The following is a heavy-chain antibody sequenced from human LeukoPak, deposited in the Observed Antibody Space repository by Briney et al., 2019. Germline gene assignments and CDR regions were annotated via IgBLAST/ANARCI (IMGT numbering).Heavy chain of an antibody. CDR3: ARGGTTVTARDYFDY. D-gene: IGHD4-11*01. Sequence: GGSLILSCAASGFTFSSYWMSWVRQAPGKGLEWVANIKQDGSEQYYVDSVKGRFTISRDNAKNSLYLQMISLRAEDTAVYYCARGGTTVTARDYFDYWGQGTLVTVSS. CDR2: IKQDGSEQ. V-gene: IGHV3-7*01. CDR1: GFTFSSYW. J-gene: IGHJ4*02.